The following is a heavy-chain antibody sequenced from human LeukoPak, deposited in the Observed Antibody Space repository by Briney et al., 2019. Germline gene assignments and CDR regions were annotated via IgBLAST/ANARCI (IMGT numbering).Heavy chain of an antibody. CDR3: ARDELPTVTTLPTGYGMDV. Sequence: SETLSLTCTVSGGSISSYYWSWIRQPAGKGLEWIGRIYTSGSTNYNPSLKSRVTISVDTSKNQFSLKLSSVTAADTAVYYCARDELPTVTTLPTGYGMDVWGQGTTVTVSS. CDR2: IYTSGST. D-gene: IGHD4-17*01. V-gene: IGHV4-4*07. CDR1: GGSISSYY. J-gene: IGHJ6*02.